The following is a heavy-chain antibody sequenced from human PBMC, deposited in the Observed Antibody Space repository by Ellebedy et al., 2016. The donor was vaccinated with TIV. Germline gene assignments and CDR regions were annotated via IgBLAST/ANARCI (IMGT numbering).Heavy chain of an antibody. V-gene: IGHV3-30-3*01. Sequence: GGSLRLSCAASGFTFSSYAMLWVRQAPGKGLEWVAVISYDGSNKYYADSVKGRFTISRDNSKNTLYLQMNSLRAEDTAVYYCATDHYWGQGTLVTVSS. CDR3: ATDHY. CDR2: ISYDGSNK. J-gene: IGHJ4*02. CDR1: GFTFSSYA.